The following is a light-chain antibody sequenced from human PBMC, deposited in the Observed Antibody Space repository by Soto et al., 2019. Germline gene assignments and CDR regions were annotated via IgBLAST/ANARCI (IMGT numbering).Light chain of an antibody. V-gene: IGKV1-5*03. Sequence: DIQMTQSPSTLSASVGDRVTITCRASQSISSWLAWYQQKPGKAPNLLIYKASTLESGVPSRFSGSGSGTEFTLPVRSLKLDDFETNSCNQYNSYPLPFGGGPRWRSN. CDR1: QSISSW. J-gene: IGKJ4*01. CDR3: NQYNSYPLP. CDR2: KAS.